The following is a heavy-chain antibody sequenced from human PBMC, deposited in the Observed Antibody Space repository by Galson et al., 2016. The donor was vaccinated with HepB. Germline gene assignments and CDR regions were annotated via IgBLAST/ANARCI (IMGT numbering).Heavy chain of an antibody. D-gene: IGHD3-16*01. V-gene: IGHV4-38-2*01. CDR3: AKGWGTESTEPYYYAGMDV. CDR1: GYSITSGSY. J-gene: IGHJ6*02. CDR2: TYYIGST. Sequence: SETLSLTCAVSGYSITSGSYWAWIRQPPGKGLEWIGSTYYIGSTYYNPSLESRVTLSVDMAKNQIFLQLSSVTAADAAVYYCAKGWGTESTEPYYYAGMDVWGHGTLVTVSS.